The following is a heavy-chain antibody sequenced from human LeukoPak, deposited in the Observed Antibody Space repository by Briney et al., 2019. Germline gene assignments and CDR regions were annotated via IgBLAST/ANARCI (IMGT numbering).Heavy chain of an antibody. CDR1: GLTFSSYG. V-gene: IGHV3-33*01. CDR2: IWYDGSNK. CDR3: ARSEKVGATTSFLFDY. Sequence: PGGSLRLSCAASGLTFSSYGMHWVRQAPGKGLEWVAVIWYDGSNKYYADSVKGRFTISRDNSKNTLYLQMNSLRAEDTAVYYCARSEKVGATTSFLFDYWGHGTLVTVSS. D-gene: IGHD1-26*01. J-gene: IGHJ4*01.